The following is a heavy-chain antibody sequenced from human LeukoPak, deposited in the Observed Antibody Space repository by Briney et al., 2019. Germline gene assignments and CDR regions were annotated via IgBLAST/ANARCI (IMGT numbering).Heavy chain of an antibody. CDR3: ARHVVNYDILTGYYITNSDY. D-gene: IGHD3-9*01. CDR2: IYYSGST. Sequence: SETLSLTCTVSGGSISSYYWGWIRQPPGKGLEWIGSIYYSGSTYYNPSLKSRVTISVDTSKNQFSLKLSSVTAADTAVYYCARHVVNYDILTGYYITNSDYWGQGTLVTVSS. V-gene: IGHV4-39*01. CDR1: GGSISSYY. J-gene: IGHJ4*02.